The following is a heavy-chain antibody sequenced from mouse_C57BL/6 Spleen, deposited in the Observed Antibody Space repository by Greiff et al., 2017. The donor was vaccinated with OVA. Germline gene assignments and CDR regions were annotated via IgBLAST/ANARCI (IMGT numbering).Heavy chain of an antibody. D-gene: IGHD2-4*01. Sequence: EVKLMESGGGLVKPGGSLKLSCAASGFTFSDYGMHWVRQAPEKGLEWVAYISSGSSTIYYADTVKGRFTISRDNAKNTLFLQMTSLRSEDTAMYYCARPGDYGCFDYWGQGTTLTVSS. J-gene: IGHJ2*01. CDR2: ISSGSSTI. CDR1: GFTFSDYG. V-gene: IGHV5-17*01. CDR3: ARPGDYGCFDY.